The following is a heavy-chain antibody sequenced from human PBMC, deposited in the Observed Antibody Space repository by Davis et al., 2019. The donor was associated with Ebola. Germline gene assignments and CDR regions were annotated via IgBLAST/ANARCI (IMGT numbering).Heavy chain of an antibody. J-gene: IGHJ4*02. CDR3: AREVAGHPFDY. CDR2: IIPIFGTA. CDR1: GGTFSSYA. D-gene: IGHD2-15*01. Sequence: SVKVSCKASGGTFSSYAISWVRQAPGQGLEWMGGIIPIFGTANYAQKFQGRVTITADESTSTAYMELSRLRSDDTAVYYCAREVAGHPFDYWGQGTLVTVSS. V-gene: IGHV1-69*13.